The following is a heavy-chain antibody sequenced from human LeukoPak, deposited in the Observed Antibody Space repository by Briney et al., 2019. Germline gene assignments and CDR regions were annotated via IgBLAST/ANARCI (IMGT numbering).Heavy chain of an antibody. CDR2: INRDGTEK. CDR1: GFNFSDSR. CDR3: VRGDWYFES. Sequence: GGSLRLSCATSGFNFSDSRMTWVRQAPGKGLQWVANINRDGTEKHFLDSVEGRFTISRDNAKKSLYLLMNSLRPQDTAVYFCVRGDWYFESWGQGALVTVSS. V-gene: IGHV3-7*04. D-gene: IGHD2-21*01. J-gene: IGHJ4*02.